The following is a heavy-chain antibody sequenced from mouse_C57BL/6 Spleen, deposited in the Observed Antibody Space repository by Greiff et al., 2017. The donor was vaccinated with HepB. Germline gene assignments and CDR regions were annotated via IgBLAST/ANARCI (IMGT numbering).Heavy chain of an antibody. CDR2: ISSGGSYT. CDR1: GFTFSSYG. J-gene: IGHJ4*01. D-gene: IGHD3-2*01. CDR3: ARPLDSTFYVMDY. Sequence: EVHLVESGGDLVKPGGSLKLSCAASGFTFSSYGMSWVRQTPDKRLEWVATISSGGSYTYYPDNVKGRFTISRDNAKNTLYLQMSSLKSEDTAMYYWARPLDSTFYVMDYWGQGTSVTVSS. V-gene: IGHV5-6*01.